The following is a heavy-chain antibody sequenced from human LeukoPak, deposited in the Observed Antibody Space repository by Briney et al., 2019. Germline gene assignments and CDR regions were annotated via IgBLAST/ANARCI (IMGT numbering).Heavy chain of an antibody. CDR3: ARAALLWFGELDYYGMDV. CDR1: GVSISSGDYY. J-gene: IGHJ6*02. Sequence: SETLSLTCTVSGVSISSGDYYWSWIRQPPGKGLEWIGYIYYSGSTYYNPSLKSRVTISVDTSKNQFSLKLSSVTAADTAVYYCARAALLWFGELDYYGMDVWGQGTTVTVSS. CDR2: IYYSGST. D-gene: IGHD3-10*01. V-gene: IGHV4-30-4*01.